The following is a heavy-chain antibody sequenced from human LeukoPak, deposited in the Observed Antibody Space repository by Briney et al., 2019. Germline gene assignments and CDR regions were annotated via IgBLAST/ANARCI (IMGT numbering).Heavy chain of an antibody. CDR2: ISGDGVST. J-gene: IGHJ4*02. V-gene: IGHV3-43*02. CDR3: ARESGKFDY. Sequence: GGSLRLSCVASGLPLADFAMHWVRQAPGKGLEWVSLISGDGVSTFYADSVKGRFSISRDNSKNSLSLQMNSLRTEDTAMYYCARESGKFDYWGQGTLVAVSS. CDR1: GLPLADFA.